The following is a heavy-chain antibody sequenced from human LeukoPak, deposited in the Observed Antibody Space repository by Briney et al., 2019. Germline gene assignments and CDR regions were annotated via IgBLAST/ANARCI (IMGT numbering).Heavy chain of an antibody. J-gene: IGHJ4*02. CDR2: IYYSGST. D-gene: IGHD4-17*01. CDR1: GGSISSGGYH. Sequence: SQTLSLTCTVPGGSISSGGYHWSWIRQHPGKGLEWIGYIYYSGSTYYNPSLKSRVTISVDTSKNQFSLKLSSVTAADTAVYYCARDREGLRLDYWGQGTLVTVSS. V-gene: IGHV4-31*03. CDR3: ARDREGLRLDY.